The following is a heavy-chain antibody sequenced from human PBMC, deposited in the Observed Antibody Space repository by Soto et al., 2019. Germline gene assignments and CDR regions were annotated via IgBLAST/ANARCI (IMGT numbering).Heavy chain of an antibody. Sequence: ASVKVSCKTSGGTFSTFVISWVRQAPGQGLEWMGGISPIFGTANYAQKFQGRVTITADKSTSTAYMELSSLRSDDTAVYYCAKSRYCSGGSCYLFDSWCQGALVTVSS. V-gene: IGHV1-69*06. CDR2: ISPIFGTA. D-gene: IGHD2-15*01. CDR3: AKSRYCSGGSCYLFDS. CDR1: GGTFSTFV. J-gene: IGHJ4*02.